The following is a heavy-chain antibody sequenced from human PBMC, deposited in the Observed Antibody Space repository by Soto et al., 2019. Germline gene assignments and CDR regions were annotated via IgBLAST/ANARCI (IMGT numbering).Heavy chain of an antibody. CDR2: ISGFNGNT. D-gene: IGHD3-16*01. CDR3: ARIGVSSGHETPDFDS. CDR1: GYTFNFYG. Sequence: QVQLVQSGAEVKKPGASVKVSCKASGYTFNFYGITWLRQAPGQGLEGMGWISGFNGNTNYAADLQGRVTMTKHTYTSTSYMELRGLKEEDTAVYYCARIGVSSGHETPDFDSWGQGTLVTVSS. V-gene: IGHV1-18*01. J-gene: IGHJ4*02.